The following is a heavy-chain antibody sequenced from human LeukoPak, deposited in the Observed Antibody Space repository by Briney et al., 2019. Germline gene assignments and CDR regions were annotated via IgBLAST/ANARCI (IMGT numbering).Heavy chain of an antibody. Sequence: PSETLSLTCAVYGGSFSVYYWSWLRQPPGKGLEWIGEINHSGSTNYSPSLKSRVTISVDTSKSQFSLKLSSVPAADTAVYYCARGLGYSDSSAQGWGQGTLVTVSS. CDR2: INHSGST. J-gene: IGHJ4*02. D-gene: IGHD3-22*01. CDR3: ARGLGYSDSSAQG. V-gene: IGHV4-34*01. CDR1: GGSFSVYY.